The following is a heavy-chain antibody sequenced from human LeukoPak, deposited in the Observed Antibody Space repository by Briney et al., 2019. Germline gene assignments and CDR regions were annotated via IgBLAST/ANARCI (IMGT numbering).Heavy chain of an antibody. CDR3: ARHPDHAFGYYLNYFDY. V-gene: IGHV5-51*01. CDR2: IYPGDSET. CDR1: GYSFTSYW. D-gene: IGHD3-22*01. J-gene: IGHJ4*02. Sequence: GESLKTLCKGSGYSFTSYWIAWGRQMPGESLDWMGIIYPGDSETKYHPSFQGQGTISVAKSIRTAYLQWSSLKASDTAMYYCARHPDHAFGYYLNYFDYWGPGTPVTVSS.